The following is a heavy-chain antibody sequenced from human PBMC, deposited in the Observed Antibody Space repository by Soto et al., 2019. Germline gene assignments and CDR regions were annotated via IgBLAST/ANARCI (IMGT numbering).Heavy chain of an antibody. D-gene: IGHD1-7*01. CDR1: GFSLNTAGMG. J-gene: IGHJ4*02. CDR3: APLYNWNYITPFDY. V-gene: IGHV2-5*01. Sequence: QITLKESGPTLVKPTQTLTLTCSFSGFSLNTAGMGVGWIRQPPGKALEWLALIYWNDDGRYNPSLKCRLTISHDSSKNQVVLTMTNMDPVDTATYSFAPLYNWNYITPFDYWGRGILVSVSS. CDR2: IYWNDDG.